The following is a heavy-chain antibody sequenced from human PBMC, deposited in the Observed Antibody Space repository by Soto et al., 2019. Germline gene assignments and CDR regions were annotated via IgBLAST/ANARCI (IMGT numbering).Heavy chain of an antibody. D-gene: IGHD1-26*01. V-gene: IGHV1-18*01. CDR1: GYTFSIYG. Sequence: VQLVQSGAEVKKPGASVKVSCKASGYTFSIYGISWVRQAPGQGLEWMGWISAYNGNTKYAQKLHGRVTVTTDTSTSTAYMELRSLRSDDTAVYYCARDLSCGTNPWFFDLWGRGTLFTVSS. J-gene: IGHJ2*01. CDR2: ISAYNGNT. CDR3: ARDLSCGTNPWFFDL.